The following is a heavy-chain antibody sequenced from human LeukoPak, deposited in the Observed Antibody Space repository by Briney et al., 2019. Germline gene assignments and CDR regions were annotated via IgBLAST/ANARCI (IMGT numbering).Heavy chain of an antibody. V-gene: IGHV4-4*07. Sequence: PSETLSLTCTVSGCSISSYYWSWIRQPAGKGLEWIGRIYTSGSTNYNPSLKSRVTMSVDTSKNQFSLKLSSVTAADTAVYYCAGITYYYDSSGYYYIGAFDIWGQGTMVTVSS. CDR1: GCSISSYY. CDR3: AGITYYYDSSGYYYIGAFDI. D-gene: IGHD3-22*01. CDR2: IYTSGST. J-gene: IGHJ3*02.